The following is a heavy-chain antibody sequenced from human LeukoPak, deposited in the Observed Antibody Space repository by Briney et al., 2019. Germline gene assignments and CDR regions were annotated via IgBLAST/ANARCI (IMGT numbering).Heavy chain of an antibody. CDR2: ISYDGSNK. Sequence: GGSLRLSCAASGFTFSSYGMHWVRQAPGKGLEWVAVISYDGSNKYYADSVKGRFTISRDNSKNTLYLQMNSLRAEDTAVYYCARSNCGGDCYRDYWGQGTLVTVSS. V-gene: IGHV3-30*03. J-gene: IGHJ4*02. CDR1: GFTFSSYG. D-gene: IGHD2-21*02. CDR3: ARSNCGGDCYRDY.